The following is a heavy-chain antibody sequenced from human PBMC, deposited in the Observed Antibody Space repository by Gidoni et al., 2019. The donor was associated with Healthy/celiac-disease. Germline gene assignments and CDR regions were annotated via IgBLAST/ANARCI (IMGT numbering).Heavy chain of an antibody. CDR3: ARLPAAIKKKRVSVNWFDP. D-gene: IGHD2-2*01. CDR2: MNPSSGNT. CDR1: GYTFTSYD. Sequence: QVQLVQSGAEVKKPGASVKVSCKASGYTFTSYDINWVRQATGQGLEWMGWMNPSSGNTGYAQKFQGRVTMTRNTSISTAYMELSSLRSEDTAVYYCARLPAAIKKKRVSVNWFDPWGQGTLVTVSS. J-gene: IGHJ5*02. V-gene: IGHV1-8*01.